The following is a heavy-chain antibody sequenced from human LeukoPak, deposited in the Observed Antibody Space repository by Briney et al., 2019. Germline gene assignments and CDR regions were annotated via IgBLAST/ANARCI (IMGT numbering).Heavy chain of an antibody. CDR1: GFTFSTYD. J-gene: IGHJ3*02. Sequence: GGSLRLSCAASGFTFSTYDMNWVRQARGKGLEWVSYISSSGSTIYYADSVKGRFTISRDNAKNSLYLQMNSLRAEDTAVYYCARDLGLWFGSIGGAFDIWGQGTMVTVSS. CDR2: ISSSGSTI. CDR3: ARDLGLWFGSIGGAFDI. V-gene: IGHV3-48*03. D-gene: IGHD3-10*01.